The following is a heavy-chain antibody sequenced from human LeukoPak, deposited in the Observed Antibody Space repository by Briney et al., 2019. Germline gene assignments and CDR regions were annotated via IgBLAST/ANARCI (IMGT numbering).Heavy chain of an antibody. J-gene: IGHJ5*02. D-gene: IGHD5-24*01. V-gene: IGHV1-46*01. CDR2: ISPSGGAT. CDR3: ARDNSVRDEAWWFNP. CDR1: RYTFTRNY. Sequence: ASVKVSCKAFRYTFTRNYMHWVRQAPGQGAEWMGVISPSGGATTYAQKFQGRVTLSRDMSTSTDYLELSSLRSEDTAVYFCARDNSVRDEAWWFNPWGQGTLVTVSS.